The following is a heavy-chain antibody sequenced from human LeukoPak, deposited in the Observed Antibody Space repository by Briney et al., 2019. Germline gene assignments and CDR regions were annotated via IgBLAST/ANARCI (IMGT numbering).Heavy chain of an antibody. J-gene: IGHJ4*02. CDR3: ARARWELWVLDY. CDR1: GFTFSSYW. D-gene: IGHD1-26*01. V-gene: IGHV3-30-3*01. CDR2: ISYDGSNK. Sequence: GGSLRLSCAASGFTFSSYWMSWVRQAPGKGLEWVAVISYDGSNKYYADSVKGRFTISRDNSKNTLYLQMNSLRAEDTAVYYCARARWELWVLDYWGQGTLVTVSS.